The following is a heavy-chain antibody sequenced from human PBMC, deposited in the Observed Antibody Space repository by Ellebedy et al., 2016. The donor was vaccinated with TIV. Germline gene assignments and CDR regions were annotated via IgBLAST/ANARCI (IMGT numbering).Heavy chain of an antibody. CDR2: IYHSGST. V-gene: IGHV4-4*02. CDR1: GGPISSSNW. D-gene: IGHD1-7*01. Sequence: SETLSLTXAVSGGPISSSNWWSWVRQPPGKGLEWLGEIYHSGSTHYNPSLKSRVTISVDKSKNQFSLKLSSVTAADTAVYYCARAWGFKLNYFYYGMDVWGQGTTVTVSS. CDR3: ARAWGFKLNYFYYGMDV. J-gene: IGHJ6*02.